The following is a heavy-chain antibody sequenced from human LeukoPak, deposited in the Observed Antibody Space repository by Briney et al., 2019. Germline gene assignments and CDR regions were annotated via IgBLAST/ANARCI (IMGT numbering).Heavy chain of an antibody. CDR2: IYYSGST. D-gene: IGHD3-10*01. CDR1: GGSVSSGSYY. Sequence: SETLSLTCTVSGGSVSSGSYYWSWIRQPPGKGLEWIGYIYYSGSTNYNPSLKSRVTISVDTSKNQFSLKLSSVTAADTAVYYCARGFGDWGSSWFDPWGQGTLVTVSS. CDR3: ARGFGDWGSSWFDP. J-gene: IGHJ5*02. V-gene: IGHV4-61*01.